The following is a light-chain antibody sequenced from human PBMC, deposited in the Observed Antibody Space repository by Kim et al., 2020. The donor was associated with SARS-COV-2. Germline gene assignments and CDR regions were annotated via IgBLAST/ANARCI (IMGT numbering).Light chain of an antibody. J-gene: IGLJ3*02. V-gene: IGLV2-14*03. CDR2: DVS. CDR3: SSYTSSSTLAV. CDR1: SSDVGGYNY. Sequence: QSITISCTVTSSDVGGYNYVSWYQQQPVKAPKLMIYDVSNRPSGVSNRFSGSKSGNTASLTISGLQAEDEADYYCSSYTSSSTLAVFGGGTQLTVL.